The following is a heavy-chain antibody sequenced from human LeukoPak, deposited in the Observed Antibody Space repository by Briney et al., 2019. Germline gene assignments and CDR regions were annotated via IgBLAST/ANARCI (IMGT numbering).Heavy chain of an antibody. J-gene: IGHJ4*02. V-gene: IGHV3-11*03. CDR3: GLRDAYRSFSDY. CDR2: ISSSSSYT. CDR1: GFTFSDYH. Sequence: KPGGSLRLSCAASGFTFSDYHMNWIRQAPGKGLEWVSYISSSSSYTNYGDSVKGRFTSSRDNAKNSLYLRMNSLRAEDTAVYFCGLRDAYRSFSDYWGQGALVTVSS. D-gene: IGHD5-24*01.